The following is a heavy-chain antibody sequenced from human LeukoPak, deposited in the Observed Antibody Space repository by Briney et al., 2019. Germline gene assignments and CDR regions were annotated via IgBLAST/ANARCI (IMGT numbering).Heavy chain of an antibody. CDR3: AKADRGWGVISKD. D-gene: IGHD3-10*01. Sequence: TGGSLRLSCAASGFTFSDYAMSWVRQAPGKGLEWGSAIGGSSDFSYYAEYVRGRFTTSRDNSKETLYLQMNSLRAEDTAVYYCAKADRGWGVISKDWGQGTLVTVSS. CDR1: GFTFSDYA. J-gene: IGHJ4*02. CDR2: IGGSSDFS. V-gene: IGHV3-23*01.